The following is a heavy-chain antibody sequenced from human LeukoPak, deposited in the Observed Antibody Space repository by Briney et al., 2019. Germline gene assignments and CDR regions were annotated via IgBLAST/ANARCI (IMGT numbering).Heavy chain of an antibody. V-gene: IGHV4-34*01. CDR3: ARGLIVVVVAATGGDYFDY. CDR1: GGSFSDYD. D-gene: IGHD2-15*01. Sequence: PSETLSLTCAVYGGSFSDYDWSWIRQPPGKGLEWIGEMNHSGSTIYNPSLKRRVTISVDTSKNQFSLKLSSVTAADTAVYYCARGLIVVVVAATGGDYFDYWGQGTLVTVSS. J-gene: IGHJ4*02. CDR2: MNHSGST.